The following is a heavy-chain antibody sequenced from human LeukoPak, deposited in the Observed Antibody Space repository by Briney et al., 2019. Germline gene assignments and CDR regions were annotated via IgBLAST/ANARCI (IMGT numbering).Heavy chain of an antibody. D-gene: IGHD3-22*01. J-gene: IGHJ4*02. Sequence: PGRSLRLSCAASGFTFSSYGMHWVRQAPGKGLEWVSSISSSSSSYIYYADSVKGRFTISRDNAKNSLYLQMNSLRAEDTAVYYCARGYDSSGYDYWGQGTLVTVSS. V-gene: IGHV3-21*01. CDR2: ISSSSSSYI. CDR1: GFTFSSYG. CDR3: ARGYDSSGYDY.